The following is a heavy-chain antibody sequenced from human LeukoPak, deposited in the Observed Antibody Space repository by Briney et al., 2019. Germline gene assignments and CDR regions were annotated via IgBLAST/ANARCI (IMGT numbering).Heavy chain of an antibody. V-gene: IGHV3-23*01. CDR2: ISGSGGST. CDR1: GFTFSSYT. CDR3: AKDRSSGWLFYGMDV. Sequence: GGSLRLSCAASGFTFSSYTMSWVRQAQGKGLDWVSAISGSGGSTYYADSVKGRFTISRDNSKNTLYLQMNSLRAEDTAVYYCAKDRSSGWLFYGMDVWGQGTTVTVSS. D-gene: IGHD6-19*01. J-gene: IGHJ6*02.